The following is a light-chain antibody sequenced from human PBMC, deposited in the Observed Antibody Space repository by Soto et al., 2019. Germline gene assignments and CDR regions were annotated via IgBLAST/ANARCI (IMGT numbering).Light chain of an antibody. V-gene: IGKV3-20*01. CDR3: QQYGSSLRT. Sequence: EIALTQSPATLSLSPGETATLSCRASQSVSSSYLAWYQQKPGQAPRLLIYGASSRATGIPDRFSGSGSGTDFTLTISRLEPEDFAVYYCQQYGSSLRTFGQGTKVDIK. CDR2: GAS. CDR1: QSVSSSY. J-gene: IGKJ1*01.